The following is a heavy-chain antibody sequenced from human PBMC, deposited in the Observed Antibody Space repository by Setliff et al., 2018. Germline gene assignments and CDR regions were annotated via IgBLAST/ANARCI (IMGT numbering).Heavy chain of an antibody. V-gene: IGHV1-2*02. CDR1: GYTFTAYH. J-gene: IGHJ6*03. CDR3: AGGQPLVRKYYYYMDV. CDR2: VNPNTGGA. D-gene: IGHD3-10*01. Sequence: ASVKVSCKTSGYTFTAYHVNWVRQVPGQGPEWMGWVNPNTGGANYAQRFQGRVTMTSDTSMRTAYMELSRLRSDDTAVYYCAGGQPLVRKYYYYMDVWGKGTTVTVSS.